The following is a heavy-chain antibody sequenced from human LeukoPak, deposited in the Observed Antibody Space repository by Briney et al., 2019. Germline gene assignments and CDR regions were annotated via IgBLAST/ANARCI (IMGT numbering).Heavy chain of an antibody. CDR1: GGSISSYY. CDR2: IYYSGST. J-gene: IGHJ4*02. D-gene: IGHD5-18*01. Sequence: SSETLSLTCTVSGGSISSYYWSWIRQPPGKGLEWIGYIYYSGSTNYNPSLKSRVTISVDTSKNQFSLKLSSVTAADTAVYYCARSSGYSYGYDYWGQGTLVTVSS. CDR3: ARSSGYSYGYDY. V-gene: IGHV4-59*01.